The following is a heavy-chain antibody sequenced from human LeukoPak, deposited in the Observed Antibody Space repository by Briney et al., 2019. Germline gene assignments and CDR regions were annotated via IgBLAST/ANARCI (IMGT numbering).Heavy chain of an antibody. V-gene: IGHV1-69*05. Sequence: SVKVSCEASGGTFSSYAISWVRQAPGQGLEWMGGIIPIFGTANYAQKFQGRVTITTDESTSTAYMELSNLRSEDTAVYYCALSQRGSGYYWHAFDIWGQGTMVTVSS. D-gene: IGHD3-22*01. CDR1: GGTFSSYA. CDR3: ALSQRGSGYYWHAFDI. J-gene: IGHJ3*02. CDR2: IIPIFGTA.